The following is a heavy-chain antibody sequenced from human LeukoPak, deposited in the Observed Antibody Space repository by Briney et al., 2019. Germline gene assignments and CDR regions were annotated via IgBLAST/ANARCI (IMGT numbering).Heavy chain of an antibody. CDR1: AASFISSSHH. Sequence: SETLSLTCTVSAASFISSSHHWGWIRQPPGKGLEWIGYIYYSGSTNYNPSLKSRVTISVDTSKNQFSLKLSSVTAADTAVYYCARVAAAGTLYFDYWGQGTLVTVSS. D-gene: IGHD6-13*01. CDR3: ARVAAAGTLYFDY. V-gene: IGHV4-61*01. J-gene: IGHJ4*02. CDR2: IYYSGST.